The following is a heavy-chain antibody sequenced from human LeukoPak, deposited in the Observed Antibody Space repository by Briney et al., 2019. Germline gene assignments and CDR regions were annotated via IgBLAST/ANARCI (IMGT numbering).Heavy chain of an antibody. V-gene: IGHV1-3*02. CDR2: SNAGNGNT. CDR3: ARDGPATGGFSYAFDI. Sequence: ASVKVSCKASGYTFTSYAMHWVRQAPGQRLEWMGWSNAGNGNTKYSQEFQGRVTITRDTSASTAYMELSSLRSEDTAVYYCARDGPATGGFSYAFDIWGQGTMVTVSS. D-gene: IGHD3-16*01. CDR1: GYTFTSYA. J-gene: IGHJ3*02.